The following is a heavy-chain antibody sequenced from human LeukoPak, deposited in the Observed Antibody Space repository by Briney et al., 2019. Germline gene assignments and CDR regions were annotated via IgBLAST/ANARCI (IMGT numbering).Heavy chain of an antibody. CDR2: ISSSSSYI. Sequence: GGSLRLSCAASGFTFSSYSMNWVRQAPGKGREGVSSISSSSSYIYYADSVKGRFTISRDTAKNSLYLQMNSLRAEDTAVYYCAREYCSSTSCEEDYWGQGTLVTVSS. J-gene: IGHJ4*02. CDR3: AREYCSSTSCEEDY. V-gene: IGHV3-21*01. D-gene: IGHD2-2*01. CDR1: GFTFSSYS.